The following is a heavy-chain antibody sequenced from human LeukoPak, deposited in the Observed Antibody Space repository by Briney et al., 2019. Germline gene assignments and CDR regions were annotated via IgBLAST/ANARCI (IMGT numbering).Heavy chain of an antibody. CDR1: GFTFSSYA. Sequence: GGSLRLSCAASGFTFSSYAMSWVRQAPGKGLEWVSAISGSGGSTYYADSVKGRFTISRDNSKNTLYLQMNSLRAEDTAVYYCARRYDFWSGGGRMEFDYWGQGTLVTVSS. CDR3: ARRYDFWSGGGRMEFDY. V-gene: IGHV3-23*01. J-gene: IGHJ4*02. D-gene: IGHD3-3*01. CDR2: ISGSGGST.